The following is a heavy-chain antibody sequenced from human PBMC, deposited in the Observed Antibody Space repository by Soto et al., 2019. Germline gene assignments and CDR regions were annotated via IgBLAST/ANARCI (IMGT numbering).Heavy chain of an antibody. D-gene: IGHD3-22*01. CDR3: ARHSTDYYDSSGYPNDAFDI. CDR1: GGSISSSSYY. V-gene: IGHV4-39*01. Sequence: ETLSLPCTVSGGSISSSSYYWGWIRQPPGKGLEWIGSIYYSGSTYYNPSLKSRVTISVDTSKNQFSLKLSSVTAADTAVYYCARHSTDYYDSSGYPNDAFDIWGQGTMVTVSS. J-gene: IGHJ3*02. CDR2: IYYSGST.